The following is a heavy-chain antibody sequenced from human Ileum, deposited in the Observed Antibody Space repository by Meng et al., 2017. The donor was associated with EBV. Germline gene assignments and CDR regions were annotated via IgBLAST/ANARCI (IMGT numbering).Heavy chain of an antibody. CDR1: GGSISSSSYY. Sequence: RPQLPGSAPGLVKPSGPLSLPCTVSGGSISSSSYYWGWIRQPPGKGLEWIGSIYYSGSTYYNPSLKSRVTISVDTSKNQFSLKLSSVTAADTAVYYCARELMYCSGGSCYPFDYWGQGTLVTVSS. V-gene: IGHV4-39*06. CDR3: ARELMYCSGGSCYPFDY. CDR2: IYYSGST. J-gene: IGHJ4*02. D-gene: IGHD2-15*01.